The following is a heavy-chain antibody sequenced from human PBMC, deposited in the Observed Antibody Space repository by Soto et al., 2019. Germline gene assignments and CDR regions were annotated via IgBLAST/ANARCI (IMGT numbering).Heavy chain of an antibody. CDR2: ISYDGSNK. D-gene: IGHD3-10*01. Sequence: GESLKISCAASGFTFSSYAMHWVRQAPGKGLEWVAVISYDGSNKYYADSVKGRFTISRDNSKNTLYLQMNSLRAEDTAVYYCARERELLVGIKMDAFDIWGQGTMVTVSS. V-gene: IGHV3-30*04. J-gene: IGHJ3*02. CDR1: GFTFSSYA. CDR3: ARERELLVGIKMDAFDI.